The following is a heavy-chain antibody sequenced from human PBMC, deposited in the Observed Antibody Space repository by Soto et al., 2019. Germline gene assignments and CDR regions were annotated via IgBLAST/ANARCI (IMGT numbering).Heavy chain of an antibody. Sequence: EVQLLESGGGLVQPGGSLRLSCVASGFTFSGYAMNWVRQLPGKGLEWVSSIRSDGDRRFYANSVEGRFTILRDDSKNTLYLQMDSLRADDTAVYHCAKNRGSGKPFYYDMDVWGQGTTVTVSS. D-gene: IGHD3-10*01. CDR2: IRSDGDRR. CDR3: AKNRGSGKPFYYDMDV. J-gene: IGHJ6*02. V-gene: IGHV3-23*01. CDR1: GFTFSGYA.